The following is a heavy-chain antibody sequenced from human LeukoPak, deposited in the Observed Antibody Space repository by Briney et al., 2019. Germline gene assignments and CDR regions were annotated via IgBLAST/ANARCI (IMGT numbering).Heavy chain of an antibody. V-gene: IGHV3-11*01. CDR2: ISISGSNI. CDR1: GFTFSDYY. D-gene: IGHD4-23*01. J-gene: IGHJ4*02. CDR3: AREGRWVSQRQHFDY. Sequence: GGSLRLSCAASGFTFSDYYMSWIRQAPGKGLEWVSYISISGSNIYYADSVKGRFTISRDNAKTSLYLQMNSLRAEDTAVYYCAREGRWVSQRQHFDYWGQGTLVTVSS.